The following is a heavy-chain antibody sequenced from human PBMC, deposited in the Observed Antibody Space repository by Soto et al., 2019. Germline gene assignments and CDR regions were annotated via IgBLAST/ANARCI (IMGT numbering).Heavy chain of an antibody. Sequence: GGSLRLSCATSGFTFGDYAMSWFRQAPGKGLEWVGFIRSKVHGGTTEYDTSVKGRFTISRDDSKSIAYLQMNSLKTEDTAVYYCTRDLYCSDNTCYSGSEIWGPGTMVTVSS. CDR1: GFTFGDYA. CDR2: IRSKVHGGTT. V-gene: IGHV3-49*03. D-gene: IGHD2-15*01. J-gene: IGHJ3*02. CDR3: TRDLYCSDNTCYSGSEI.